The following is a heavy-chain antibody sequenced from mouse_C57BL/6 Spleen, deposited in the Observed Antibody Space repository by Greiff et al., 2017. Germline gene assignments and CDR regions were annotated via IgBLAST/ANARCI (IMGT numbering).Heavy chain of an antibody. V-gene: IGHV2-2*01. CDR1: GFSLPSYG. CDR2: IWSGGST. J-gene: IGHJ1*03. CDR3: ARTPFNSWYFDV. D-gene: IGHD1-3*01. Sequence: QVQLQQSGPGLVQPSQSLSITCTVSGFSLPSYGVHWVRQSPGKGLEWLGVIWSGGSTDYNAAFISRLSISKDNSKSQVFFKMNSLQADDTAIYYCARTPFNSWYFDVWGTGTTVTVSS.